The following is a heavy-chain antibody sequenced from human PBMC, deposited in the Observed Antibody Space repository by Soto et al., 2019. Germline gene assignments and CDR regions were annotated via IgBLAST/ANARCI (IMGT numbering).Heavy chain of an antibody. D-gene: IGHD6-13*01. CDR2: INTYNGNT. V-gene: IGHV1-18*01. CDR1: GYTFTSHG. CDR3: ARDLLYSTRSTVRFDI. Sequence: VQLVQSGVEVKKPGASVKVSCKASGYTFTSHGISWVRQAPGQGLEWMGWINTYNGNTNYAQKVQGRVTMTTETSTSTAYMELRSLRSDHTAVYYCARDLLYSTRSTVRFDIWGQGTMLTVSS. J-gene: IGHJ3*02.